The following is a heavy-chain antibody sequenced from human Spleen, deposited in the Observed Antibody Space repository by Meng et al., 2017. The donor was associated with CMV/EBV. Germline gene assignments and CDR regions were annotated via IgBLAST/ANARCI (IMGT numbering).Heavy chain of an antibody. CDR1: GGTFSSYA. D-gene: IGHD2-8*01. V-gene: IGHV1-69*12. CDR3: ARAPGINGGYTGY. J-gene: IGHJ4*02. CDR2: IIPIFGTA. Sequence: VQLVQSGAEVKKPGSSVTVSCQASGGTFSSYAISWVRQSPGQGLEWMGGIIPIFGTANYAQKFQGRVTITADESTSTAYMELSSLRSEDTAVYYCARAPGINGGYTGYWGQGTLVTVSS.